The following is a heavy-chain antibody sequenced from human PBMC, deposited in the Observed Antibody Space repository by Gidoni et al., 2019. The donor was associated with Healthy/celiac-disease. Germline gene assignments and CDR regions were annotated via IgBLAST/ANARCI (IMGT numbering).Heavy chain of an antibody. CDR3: ARDVDY. CDR2: IYYSGST. V-gene: IGHV4-59*01. CDR1: GVSISSYY. J-gene: IGHJ4*02. Sequence: QVQLQDSGPGLVKPSATLSLTCTVSGVSISSYYWSWIRQRPGKGLEWIGYIYYSGSTNYNPSLKSRVTISVDTSKNQFYLKLSSVTAADTAVYYCARDVDYGGQGTLVTVSS.